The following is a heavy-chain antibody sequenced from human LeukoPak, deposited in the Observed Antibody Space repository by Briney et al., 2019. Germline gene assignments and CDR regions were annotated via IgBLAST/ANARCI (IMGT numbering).Heavy chain of an antibody. J-gene: IGHJ6*02. CDR3: ASYYDILTGYPYYYYGMDV. CDR2: INSDGSST. V-gene: IGHV3-74*01. D-gene: IGHD3-9*01. CDR1: GFTFSSYW. Sequence: PGGSLRLSCAASGFTFSSYWMHWVREAPGKGLVWVSRINSDGSSTSYADSVKGRFTISRDNAKNTLYLQMSSLRAEDTAVYYCASYYDILTGYPYYYYGMDVWGQGTTVTVSS.